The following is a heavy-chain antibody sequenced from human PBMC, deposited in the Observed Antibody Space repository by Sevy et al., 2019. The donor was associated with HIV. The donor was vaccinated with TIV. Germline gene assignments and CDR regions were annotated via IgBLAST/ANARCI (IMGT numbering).Heavy chain of an antibody. V-gene: IGHV4-39*01. CDR3: ASWGDYYDSSGLGDY. Sequence: SETLSLTCTVSVGSISSSSYYWGWIRQPPGKGLEWIGSIYYSGSTYYNPSLKSRVTISVDTSKNQFSLKLSSVTAADTAVYYCASWGDYYDSSGLGDYWGQGTLVTVSS. D-gene: IGHD3-22*01. CDR2: IYYSGST. J-gene: IGHJ4*02. CDR1: VGSISSSSYY.